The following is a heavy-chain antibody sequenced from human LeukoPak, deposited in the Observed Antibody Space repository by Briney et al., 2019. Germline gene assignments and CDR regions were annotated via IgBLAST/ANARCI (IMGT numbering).Heavy chain of an antibody. CDR3: AGILKVAGNFDY. J-gene: IGHJ4*02. CDR2: IIPIFGTA. CDR1: GGTFSSYA. D-gene: IGHD3-10*01. Sequence: SVKVSCKASGGTFSSYAISWVRQAPGQGLEWMGGIIPIFGTANYAQKFQGRVTITRDTSASTAYMELSSLRSEDTAVYYCAGILKVAGNFDYWGQGTLVTVSS. V-gene: IGHV1-69*05.